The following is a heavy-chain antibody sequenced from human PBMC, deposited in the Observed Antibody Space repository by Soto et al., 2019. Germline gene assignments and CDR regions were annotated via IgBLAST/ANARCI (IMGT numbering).Heavy chain of an antibody. V-gene: IGHV3-30*18. CDR1: GFTFSSCG. Sequence: QVQLVESGGGVVQPGWSLRLSCAASGFTFSSCGMHWVRQAPGKGLEWVAVISYDVNNKYYSNSVKGRFTISRDNSKNTLYLQMNSLSAEDTALYYCAKGSSAYPANHFDNWGPGTLVTVSS. CDR3: AKGSSAYPANHFDN. CDR2: ISYDVNNK. J-gene: IGHJ4*02. D-gene: IGHD3-22*01.